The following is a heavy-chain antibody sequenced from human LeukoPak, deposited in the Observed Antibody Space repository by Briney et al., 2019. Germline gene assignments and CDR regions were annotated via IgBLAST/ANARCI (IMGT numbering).Heavy chain of an antibody. CDR3: ARDPESGYRTYYYNYMDV. D-gene: IGHD5-12*01. J-gene: IGHJ6*03. Sequence: GASVKVSCKASGYTFTGYYMHWVRQAPGQGLEWMGWINPNSGGTNYAQKFQGRVTMTRDTSISTAYMELSRLRSDDTAVYYCARDPESGYRTYYYNYMDVWGKGTTITVSS. CDR2: INPNSGGT. CDR1: GYTFTGYY. V-gene: IGHV1-2*02.